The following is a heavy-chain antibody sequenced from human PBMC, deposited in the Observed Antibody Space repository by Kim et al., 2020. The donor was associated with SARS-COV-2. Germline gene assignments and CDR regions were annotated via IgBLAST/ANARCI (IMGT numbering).Heavy chain of an antibody. D-gene: IGHD3-22*01. CDR3: ARGPRGGYWDRGWFDP. V-gene: IGHV4-34*01. CDR2: INHSGST. CDR1: GGSFSGYY. Sequence: SETLSLTCAVYGGSFSGYYWSWIRQPPGKGLEWIGEINHSGSTNYNPSLKSRVTISVDTSKNQFSLKLSSVTAADTAVYYCARGPRGGYWDRGWFDPWGQGTLVTVSS. J-gene: IGHJ5*02.